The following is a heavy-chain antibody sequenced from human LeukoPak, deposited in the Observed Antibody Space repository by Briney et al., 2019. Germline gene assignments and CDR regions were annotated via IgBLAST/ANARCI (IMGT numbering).Heavy chain of an antibody. D-gene: IGHD2-2*01. CDR1: GDTLKELS. Sequence: ASVTVSCKVSGDTLKELSMHWVRQAPGKGLEWMGGFDPKEGERVYAQHFQGRFTMTEDTSSGTAYMELNRLRSEDTGVYYCTTREIVVEPAATSLVRGVLWRSDFWGYGTLVTVSS. CDR2: FDPKEGER. CDR3: TTREIVVEPAATSLVRGVLWRSDF. V-gene: IGHV1-24*01. J-gene: IGHJ4*01.